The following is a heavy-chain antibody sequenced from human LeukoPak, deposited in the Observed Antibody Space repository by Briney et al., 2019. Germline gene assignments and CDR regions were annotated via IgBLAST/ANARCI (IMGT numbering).Heavy chain of an antibody. Sequence: GASVKVSCKASGYTFTSYDINWVRQATGQGLEWMGWMNPNSGNTGYAQEFQGRVTITRNTSISTAYMELSSLRSEDTAVYYCARGGVPGNRGWSTTPGAFDIWGQGTMVTVSS. CDR3: ARGGVPGNRGWSTTPGAFDI. CDR1: GYTFTSYD. D-gene: IGHD6-19*01. J-gene: IGHJ3*02. V-gene: IGHV1-8*03. CDR2: MNPNSGNT.